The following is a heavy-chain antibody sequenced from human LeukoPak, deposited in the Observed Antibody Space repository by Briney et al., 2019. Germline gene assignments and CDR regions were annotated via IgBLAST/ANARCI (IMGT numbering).Heavy chain of an antibody. Sequence: SETLSLTCTVSGDSISSYYWSWIRQPPGKGLEWIGYIYYRGSTDYNPSLKSRVTISVDTSKNQFPLKLSSVTAADTAVYYCARGANWFDPWGQGTLVTVSS. V-gene: IGHV4-59*01. J-gene: IGHJ5*02. CDR2: IYYRGST. CDR3: ARGANWFDP. CDR1: GDSISSYY.